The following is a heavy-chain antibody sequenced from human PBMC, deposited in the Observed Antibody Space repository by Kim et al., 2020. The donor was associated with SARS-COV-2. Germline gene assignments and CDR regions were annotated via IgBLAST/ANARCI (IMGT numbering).Heavy chain of an antibody. CDR2: INPSGGST. CDR3: ARGNRNTAIASLFDF. CDR1: GYTFINYY. D-gene: IGHD5-18*01. V-gene: IGHV1-46*01. J-gene: IGHJ4*02. Sequence: ASVKVSCKASGYTFINYYLHWVRQAPGQGLEWMGIINPSGGSTSYAEKFQGSVTMTSDTSTSTVYMEMTSLRSDDTAVYYCARGNRNTAIASLFDFWGQG.